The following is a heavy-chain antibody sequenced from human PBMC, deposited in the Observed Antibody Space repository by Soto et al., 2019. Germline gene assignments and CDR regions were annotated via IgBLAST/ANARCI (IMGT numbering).Heavy chain of an antibody. V-gene: IGHV3-33*01. J-gene: IGHJ6*02. D-gene: IGHD5-18*01. Sequence: QVQLVESGGGVVQPGRSLRLSCAASGFTFSSYGMHWVRQAPGKGLEWVAVIWYDGSNKYYADSVKGRFTISRANSKNTLYLQMNSRRAEDTAVYYCARGRTAMVRDLNYYYYYGMDVWGQGTTVTVSS. CDR1: GFTFSSYG. CDR2: IWYDGSNK. CDR3: ARGRTAMVRDLNYYYYYGMDV.